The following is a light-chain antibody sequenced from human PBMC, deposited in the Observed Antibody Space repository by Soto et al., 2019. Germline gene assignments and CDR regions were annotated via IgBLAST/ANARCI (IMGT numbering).Light chain of an antibody. CDR2: DAS. V-gene: IGKV1-5*01. CDR3: QHYGGLWT. Sequence: DIQMTQSPSTLSASVGDRVTVTCRASESITNRLAWYQQKPGKAPKVLIYDASNLQSGVPSRFSGSGFGTECILTISSLQPDDFATYSCQHYGGLWTFGQGTKVDIK. CDR1: ESITNR. J-gene: IGKJ1*01.